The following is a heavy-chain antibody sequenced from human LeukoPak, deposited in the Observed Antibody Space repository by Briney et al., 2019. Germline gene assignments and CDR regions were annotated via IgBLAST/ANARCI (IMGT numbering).Heavy chain of an antibody. D-gene: IGHD3-10*01. V-gene: IGHV3-66*01. J-gene: IGHJ4*02. CDR3: ARGGYGSGDYFDY. CDR2: IYSGGST. CDR1: GFTVSSNY. Sequence: PGGSLRLSCAASGFTVSSNYMSWVRQAPGKGLEWVSVIYSGGSTYYADSVKGRFTISRDNSKNTLYLQMNSLRAEDTAVYYCARGGYGSGDYFDYWGQGTLVTVPS.